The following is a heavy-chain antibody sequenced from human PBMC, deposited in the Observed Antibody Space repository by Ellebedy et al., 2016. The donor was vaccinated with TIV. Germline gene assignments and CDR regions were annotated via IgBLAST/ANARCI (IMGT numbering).Heavy chain of an antibody. Sequence: PGGSLRLSCAVFGDSVTNSAYWWSWVRQSPGKGLEWVSAISSSSSYKYYANSVKGRFTISRDNAENSLYLQMNSLRTEDTAIYYCATLGLVGALGDWFDPWGQGTLVTVSS. J-gene: IGHJ5*02. D-gene: IGHD1-26*01. CDR2: ISSSSSYK. V-gene: IGHV3-21*04. CDR3: ATLGLVGALGDWFDP. CDR1: GDSVTNSAYW.